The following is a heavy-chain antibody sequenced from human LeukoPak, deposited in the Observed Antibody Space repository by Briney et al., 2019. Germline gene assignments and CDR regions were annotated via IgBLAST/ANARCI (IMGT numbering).Heavy chain of an antibody. J-gene: IGHJ4*02. Sequence: GASVTVSCKASGYTFTSYGISWVRQAPGQGLEWMGWIRAYNGNTNYAQKLQGRVTMTTDTTTSTAYMELMSLRSDDTAVYYCARVDSTIFGVGKEDYWGQGTLVTVSS. CDR2: IRAYNGNT. CDR1: GYTFTSYG. D-gene: IGHD3-3*01. CDR3: ARVDSTIFGVGKEDY. V-gene: IGHV1-18*01.